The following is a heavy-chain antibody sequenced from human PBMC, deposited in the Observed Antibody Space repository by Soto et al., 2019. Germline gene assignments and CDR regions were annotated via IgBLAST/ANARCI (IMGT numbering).Heavy chain of an antibody. J-gene: IGHJ4*01. CDR1: GFTPSSYN. CDR3: VRGMNPLF. Sequence: SCAASGFTPSSYNKNWERQASGRGLEWVSSISISSTDRHYADSIRARFTISRDNAKNALYLQMNSLSADDTAVYFCVRGMNPLFGGQGTLVTVSS. CDR2: ISISSTDR. V-gene: IGHV3-21*06.